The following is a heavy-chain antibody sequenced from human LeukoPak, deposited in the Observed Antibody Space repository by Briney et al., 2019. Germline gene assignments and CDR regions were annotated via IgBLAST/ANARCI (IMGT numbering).Heavy chain of an antibody. V-gene: IGHV4-34*01. J-gene: IGHJ4*02. Sequence: PSETLSLTCAVYGGSFSGYYWSWIRQPPGKGLEWIGEIYHSGSSNYNPSLKSRVTISVDKSKNQFSLKLSSMTAADTAVYYCARGQQLLQAFDYWGQGTLVSVSS. CDR1: GGSFSGYY. CDR2: IYHSGSS. D-gene: IGHD6-13*01. CDR3: ARGQQLLQAFDY.